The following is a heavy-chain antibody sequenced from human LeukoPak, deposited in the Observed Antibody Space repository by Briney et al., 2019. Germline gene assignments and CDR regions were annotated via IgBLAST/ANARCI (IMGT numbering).Heavy chain of an antibody. CDR2: ISSSSSYI. J-gene: IGHJ6*03. D-gene: IGHD3-10*01. V-gene: IGHV3-21*01. CDR3: ARDGRTMVRGVTRYYYMDV. CDR1: GFTFNSYA. Sequence: KPGGSLRLSCAASGFTFNSYAMNWVRQAPGKGLEWVSSISSSSSYIYYADSVKGRFTISRDNAKNSLYLQMNSLRAEDTAVYYCARDGRTMVRGVTRYYYMDVWGKGTTVTVSS.